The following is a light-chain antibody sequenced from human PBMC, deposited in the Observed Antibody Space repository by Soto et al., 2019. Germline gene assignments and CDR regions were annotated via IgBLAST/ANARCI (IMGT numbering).Light chain of an antibody. CDR1: QSVSSN. J-gene: IGKJ2*01. V-gene: IGKV3-15*01. CDR3: QQYNNWPPYT. CDR2: DAS. Sequence: EIVMTQSPATLSVSPGERVTLSCWASQSVSSNLAWYQQKPGQAPRLLIYDASTRATGIPDRFSGSGSGTEFTLTISSLQSKDFAVYYCQQYNNWPPYTFGQGTKLDIK.